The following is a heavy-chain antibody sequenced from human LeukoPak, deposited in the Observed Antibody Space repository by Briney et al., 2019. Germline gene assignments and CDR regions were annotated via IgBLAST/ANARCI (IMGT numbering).Heavy chain of an antibody. CDR1: GFTVSSNY. J-gene: IGHJ4*02. Sequence: GGSLRLSCAASGFTVSSNYMSWVRQAPGKGLEWVSVIYSGGSTYYADSVKGRFTISRDNAKNTLYLQMNSLRAEDTAVYYCARDLGGPYYFDYWGQGTLVTVSS. CDR3: ARDLGGPYYFDY. CDR2: IYSGGST. V-gene: IGHV3-53*01. D-gene: IGHD3-16*01.